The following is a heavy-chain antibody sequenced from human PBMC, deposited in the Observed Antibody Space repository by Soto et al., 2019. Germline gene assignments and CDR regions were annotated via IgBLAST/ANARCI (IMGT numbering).Heavy chain of an antibody. V-gene: IGHV2-5*01. CDR2: IYWNDDK. J-gene: IGHJ6*02. CDR1: GFSLSTSGVG. CDR3: AHRPDYYGPEHYYYGMDV. Sequence: SGPTLVNPTQTLTLTCTFSGFSLSTSGVGVGWIRQPPGKALEWLALIYWNDDKRYSPSLKSRLTITKDTSKNQVVLTMTNMDPVDTATYYCAHRPDYYGPEHYYYGMDVWGQGTTVTVSS. D-gene: IGHD3-10*01.